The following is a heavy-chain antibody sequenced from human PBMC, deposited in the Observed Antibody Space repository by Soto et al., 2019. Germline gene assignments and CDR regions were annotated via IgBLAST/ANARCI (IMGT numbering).Heavy chain of an antibody. CDR1: GFTFSSYW. D-gene: IGHD4-17*01. CDR2: INGDGSST. V-gene: IGHV3-74*01. J-gene: IGHJ4*02. CDR3: ARESDGANSL. Sequence: EVQLVESGGGLVQPGGSLRLSCAASGFTFSSYWMHWVRQAPGKGLVWVSRINGDGSSTGYADSVKGRFTISRDNAKNTLHLQMNSLRAEDTAVYYCARESDGANSLWGQGTLVTVSS.